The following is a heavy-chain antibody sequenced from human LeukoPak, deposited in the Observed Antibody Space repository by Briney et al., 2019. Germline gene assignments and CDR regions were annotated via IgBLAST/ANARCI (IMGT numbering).Heavy chain of an antibody. J-gene: IGHJ6*02. CDR3: TRSGLTGMRTYPRTSSYYYGMDV. V-gene: IGHV4-34*01. Sequence: SETLSLICAVHGGSFSGYHWSWIRQSPGKGLEWIGEITYNGITNYNPSLKVTISVDTSKNLLSLKLSSVTAADTGIYFCTRSGLTGMRTYPRTSSYYYGMDVWGQGTAVTASS. CDR2: ITYNGIT. D-gene: IGHD1/OR15-1a*01. CDR1: GGSFSGYH.